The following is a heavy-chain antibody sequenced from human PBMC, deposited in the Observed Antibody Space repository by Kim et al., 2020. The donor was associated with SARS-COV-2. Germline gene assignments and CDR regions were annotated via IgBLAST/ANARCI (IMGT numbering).Heavy chain of an antibody. CDR1: GYMFSDYG. J-gene: IGHJ4*02. CDR2: ISGYNGNT. Sequence: ASVKVSCKGSGYMFSDYGITWVRQAPGQGLESMGWISGYNGNTKYAEKFQGRVTMTTDSSTSTAYMELRSLRSDDTAVYFCARDTKWNPLLWVGEFDYWGQGTLVTVSA. D-gene: IGHD3-10*01. V-gene: IGHV1-18*01. CDR3: ARDTKWNPLLWVGEFDY.